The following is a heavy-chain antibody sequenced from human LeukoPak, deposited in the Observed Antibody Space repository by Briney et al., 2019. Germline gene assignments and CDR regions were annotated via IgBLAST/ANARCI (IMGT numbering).Heavy chain of an antibody. J-gene: IGHJ4*01. D-gene: IGHD6-13*01. CDR2: IWHDGSAK. V-gene: IGHV3-7*01. CDR1: GFTFSDYW. CDR3: ARDGTAAGLYFDL. Sequence: GGSLSLSCTVSGFTFSDYWRNWVRQAPGKGLEWVASIWHDGSAKSYVASVKGRVTISRDNTRNSLSLQVNSLRAEDTAVYYCARDGTAAGLYFDLWGQGTLVTVSS.